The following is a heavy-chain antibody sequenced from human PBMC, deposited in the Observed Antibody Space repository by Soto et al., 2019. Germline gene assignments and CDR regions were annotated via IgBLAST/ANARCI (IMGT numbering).Heavy chain of an antibody. V-gene: IGHV3-9*01. Sequence: EVQLVESGGGLVQPGRSLRLSCAASGFTVGEYAMHWVRQAPGKGLEWVSGISWNSGSIGYADSVKGRFTSSRDNAKNSLYLQMNSLRAEDTALYYCAKSVVAALRREAFDVWGQGTMVTVSS. D-gene: IGHD2-15*01. CDR1: GFTVGEYA. J-gene: IGHJ3*01. CDR3: AKSVVAALRREAFDV. CDR2: ISWNSGSI.